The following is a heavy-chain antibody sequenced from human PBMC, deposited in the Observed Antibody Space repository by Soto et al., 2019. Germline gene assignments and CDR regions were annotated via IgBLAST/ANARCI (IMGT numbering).Heavy chain of an antibody. CDR2: IKYDGGEK. V-gene: IGHV3-7*05. D-gene: IGHD6-13*01. J-gene: IGHJ4*02. Sequence: EVQLVESGGGLVQPGGSLRLSCAVSGFIFSDYWMNWVRQAPGKGLEWVASIKYDGGEKMYVDSVKGRFTISRDNAKNSLYLQMASLRAEDTAVYFCVRDGVAPGLYFDYWGQGTLVTVSS. CDR3: VRDGVAPGLYFDY. CDR1: GFIFSDYW.